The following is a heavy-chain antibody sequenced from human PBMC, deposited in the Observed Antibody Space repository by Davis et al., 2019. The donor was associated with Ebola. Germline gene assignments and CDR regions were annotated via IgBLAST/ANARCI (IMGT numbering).Heavy chain of an antibody. Sequence: GESLKISCAASGFTFSSYGMHWVRQAPGKGLEWVAVIWYDGSNKFYADSVKGRFTISRDNSKNTLYLQMNSLRAEDTAVYYCASAYGGNYYFDYWGQGTLVTVSS. CDR2: IWYDGSNK. V-gene: IGHV3-33*01. CDR1: GFTFSSYG. D-gene: IGHD4-23*01. J-gene: IGHJ4*02. CDR3: ASAYGGNYYFDY.